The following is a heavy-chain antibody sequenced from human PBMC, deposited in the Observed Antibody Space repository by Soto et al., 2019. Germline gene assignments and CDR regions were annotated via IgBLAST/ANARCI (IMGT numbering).Heavy chain of an antibody. D-gene: IGHD3-16*01. CDR2: LIHGGST. CDR1: GASLGGFH. CDR3: ARSPLGYDYVRQTWREVGDSLDI. J-gene: IGHJ3*02. V-gene: IGHV4-34*12. Sequence: PSETLSLTCAIYGASLGGFHWTWLRQAPGKGLEWIGELIHGGSTNYNPSLKSRVSFSLDTSKNQFSLHLMSVTAADTAVYYCARSPLGYDYVRQTWREVGDSLDIWGRGTMFTVSS.